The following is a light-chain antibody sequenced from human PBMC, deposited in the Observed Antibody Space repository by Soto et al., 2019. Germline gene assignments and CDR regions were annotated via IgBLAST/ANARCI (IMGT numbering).Light chain of an antibody. CDR3: ETWDSNIRL. CDR2: LEGSGSY. V-gene: IGLV4-60*02. Sequence: QLVLTQSSSASASLGSSVKLTCTLSSGHRSSIIAWHQQQPGKAPRYLMKLEGSGSYNKGSGIPDRFSGSSSGADRYLTISNLQFEDEADYYCETWDSNIRLFGGGTQLTVL. CDR1: SGHRSSI. J-gene: IGLJ3*02.